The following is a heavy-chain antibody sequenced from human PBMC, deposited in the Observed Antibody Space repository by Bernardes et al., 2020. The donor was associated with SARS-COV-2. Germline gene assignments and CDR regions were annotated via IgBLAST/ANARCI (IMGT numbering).Heavy chain of an antibody. CDR3: ARDRDWNFL. J-gene: IGHJ4*02. CDR2: MYSSGSS. CDR1: GGSISSSNYY. V-gene: IGHV4-39*07. D-gene: IGHD1-7*01. Sequence: SETLSLTCTVSGGSISSSNYYWGWIRQPPGKGLEWIGSMYSSGSSYYNPSLKSRVTISVGTSKNQFSLSLNSVTAADTAVYYCARDRDWNFLWGQGTLVTVSS.